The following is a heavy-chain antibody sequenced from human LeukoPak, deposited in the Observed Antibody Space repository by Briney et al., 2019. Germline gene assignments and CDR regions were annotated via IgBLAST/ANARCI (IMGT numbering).Heavy chain of an antibody. J-gene: IGHJ4*02. D-gene: IGHD6-13*01. V-gene: IGHV3-21*04. Sequence: GGSLRLSCAASGFTFSSYSMNWVRQAPGKGLEWVSSISSSSSYIYYADSVKGRFTISRDNSKNTLYLQMNSLRAEDTAVYYCAKSSVSSSWYYYFDYWGQGTLVTVSS. CDR2: ISSSSSYI. CDR1: GFTFSSYS. CDR3: AKSSVSSSWYYYFDY.